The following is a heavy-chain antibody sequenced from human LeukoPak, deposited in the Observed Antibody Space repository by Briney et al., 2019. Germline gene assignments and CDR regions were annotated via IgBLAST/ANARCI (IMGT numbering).Heavy chain of an antibody. CDR1: DGSFFDYY. D-gene: IGHD3-3*01. V-gene: IGHV4-34*01. CDR2: IYRNGST. Sequence: SETLSLTCAVYDGSFFDYYWNWIRQPPEKGLEWFGSIYRNGSTYYNPSLKSRVTISVDTSKNHFSLKLSSVAATDTAVYYCAREHNFWSDYYRDTYYFDYWGQGTLVTVSS. J-gene: IGHJ4*02. CDR3: AREHNFWSDYYRDTYYFDY.